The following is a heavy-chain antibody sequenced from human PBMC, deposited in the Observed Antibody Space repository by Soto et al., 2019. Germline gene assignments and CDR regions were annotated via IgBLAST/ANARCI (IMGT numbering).Heavy chain of an antibody. CDR1: GGSFSGYY. J-gene: IGHJ3*02. CDR3: ARTGYSSGWYKAAFDI. Sequence: MSLTCAVYGGSFSGYYWSWIRQPPGKGLEWIGEINHIGSTNYNRSLKSRVTISVDTSKNQFSLKLSSVTAADTAVYFCARTGYSSGWYKAAFDIWGQGTMVTVSS. V-gene: IGHV4-34*01. CDR2: INHIGST. D-gene: IGHD6-19*01.